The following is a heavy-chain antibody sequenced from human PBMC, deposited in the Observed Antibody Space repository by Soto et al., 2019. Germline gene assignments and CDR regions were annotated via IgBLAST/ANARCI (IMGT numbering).Heavy chain of an antibody. J-gene: IGHJ6*02. D-gene: IGHD3-3*01. CDR2: IKQDGSEK. Sequence: PGGSLRLSCAASGFTFSSYWMSWVRQAPGKWLEWVANIKQDGSEKYYVDSVKGRFTISRDNAKNSLYLQMNSLRAEDTAVYYCARARRRYYDFWSGYYKEDYYYHGMDVWGQGXTVTVCS. V-gene: IGHV3-7*04. CDR3: ARARRRYYDFWSGYYKEDYYYHGMDV. CDR1: GFTFSSYW.